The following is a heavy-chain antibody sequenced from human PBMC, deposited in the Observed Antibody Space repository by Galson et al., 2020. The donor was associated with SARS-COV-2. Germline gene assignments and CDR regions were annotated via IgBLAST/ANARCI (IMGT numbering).Heavy chain of an antibody. J-gene: IGHJ4*02. CDR2: IWPDGSHK. D-gene: IGHD3-22*01. CDR1: GFSFDTRG. Sequence: GGSLRLSCAASGFSFDTRGMHWVRQAPDKGLQWVAVIWPDGSHKFYADSVKGRFTISRDNSENTLYLQMNSLRAEDTAVYYCVRGSNTMIVMWSLDYWGQGTQVTVSS. CDR3: VRGSNTMIVMWSLDY. V-gene: IGHV3-33*01.